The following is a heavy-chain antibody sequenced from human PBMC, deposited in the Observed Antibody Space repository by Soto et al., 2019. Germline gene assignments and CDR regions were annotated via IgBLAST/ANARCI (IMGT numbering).Heavy chain of an antibody. V-gene: IGHV1-2*04. Sequence: ASVKVSCKASGYTFTGYYMHWVRQAPGQGLEWMGWINPNSGGTNYAQKFQGWVTMTRDTPISTAYMELSRLRSDDTAVYYCARGRTTVVTPGLGYWGQGTLVTVSS. D-gene: IGHD4-17*01. CDR1: GYTFTGYY. CDR2: INPNSGGT. CDR3: ARGRTTVVTPGLGY. J-gene: IGHJ4*02.